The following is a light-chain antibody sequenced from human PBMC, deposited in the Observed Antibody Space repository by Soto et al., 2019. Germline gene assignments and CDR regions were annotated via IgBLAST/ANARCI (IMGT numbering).Light chain of an antibody. CDR2: GAS. CDR1: QSVGSN. V-gene: IGKV3-15*01. CDR3: QQYNNWPIT. J-gene: IGKJ5*01. Sequence: EVVMTQSPATLCVSPGERATLSCRASQSVGSNLAWYQQRLGQSPRILIYGASTRATGFPARFSGSGSGTEFSLTISSLQSEDFAVYYCQQYNNWPITFGQGTRREIK.